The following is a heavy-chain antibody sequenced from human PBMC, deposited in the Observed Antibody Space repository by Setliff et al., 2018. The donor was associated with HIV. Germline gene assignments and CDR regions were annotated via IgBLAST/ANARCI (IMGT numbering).Heavy chain of an antibody. D-gene: IGHD3-10*01. J-gene: IGHJ6*02. V-gene: IGHV4-61*02. CDR2: IYTSGLT. CDR3: ARARYIVIRGDAGMDV. CDR1: GGSINSGGYY. Sequence: SETLSLTCTVSGGSINSGGYYWVWIRQPALKGLEWIGRIYTSGLTNYNPSLKSRVTISEDTSKNQVSLKLSSVTASDTAVYYCARARYIVIRGDAGMDVWGPGTTVTVSS.